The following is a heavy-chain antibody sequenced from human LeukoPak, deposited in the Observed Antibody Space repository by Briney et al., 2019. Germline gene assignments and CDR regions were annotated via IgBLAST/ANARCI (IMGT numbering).Heavy chain of an antibody. V-gene: IGHV3-72*01. D-gene: IGHD1-26*01. Sequence: GGSLRLSCAASGFTCSDHYMDWVRQAPGKGLEWVGLTRNKVNSYTTEYAASVKGRFTISRDDSKDSLSLQMNSLKTEDTAVYYCVRNSVTYSLRHDGMDVWGQGTTVTVSS. CDR1: GFTCSDHY. CDR2: TRNKVNSYTT. CDR3: VRNSVTYSLRHDGMDV. J-gene: IGHJ6*01.